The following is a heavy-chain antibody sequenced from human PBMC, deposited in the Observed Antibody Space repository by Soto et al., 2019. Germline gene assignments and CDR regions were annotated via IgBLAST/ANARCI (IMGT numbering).Heavy chain of an antibody. CDR3: ARESAGSGMDNRFDP. V-gene: IGHV4-59*01. CDR2: IYYSGST. Sequence: SETLSLTCTVSGGTISNYYWSWIRQPPGKGLEWIGYIYYSGSTNYNPSLKSRVTMSADTSKNQLSLKLTSVTAADTAVYYCARESAGSGMDNRFDPWGQGTLVTVSS. J-gene: IGHJ5*02. CDR1: GGTISNYY.